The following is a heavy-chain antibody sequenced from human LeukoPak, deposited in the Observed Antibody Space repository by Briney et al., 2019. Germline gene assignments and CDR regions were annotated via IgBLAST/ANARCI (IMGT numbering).Heavy chain of an antibody. V-gene: IGHV2-5*01. CDR2: IYYNDDK. Sequence: ESGPTLVNPTQTLTLTCTFSDFSLSTPGMGVSWIRQPPGKALEWLAFIYYNDDKRYSPSLRSRLTITRDTSKNQVVLAMTNMDPVDTATYYCAHLVVTIDWRSYFDYWGQGALVTVSS. D-gene: IGHD3-9*01. CDR1: DFSLSTPGMG. J-gene: IGHJ4*02. CDR3: AHLVVTIDWRSYFDY.